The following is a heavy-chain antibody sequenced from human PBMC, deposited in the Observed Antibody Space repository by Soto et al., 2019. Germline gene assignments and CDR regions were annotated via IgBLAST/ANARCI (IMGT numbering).Heavy chain of an antibody. J-gene: IGHJ4*02. D-gene: IGHD3-9*01. CDR2: INRDGSEK. Sequence: EMQLVESGGGLVQPGGSLRLSCAASGFTFSSYWMTWVRQAPGKGLEWVANINRDGSEKYYVDSVKGRFTISRDNAKNSLYLQMNSLKTEDTAVYYCTTDAHILNDWGQGTLVTVSS. CDR1: GFTFSSYW. V-gene: IGHV3-7*03. CDR3: TTDAHILND.